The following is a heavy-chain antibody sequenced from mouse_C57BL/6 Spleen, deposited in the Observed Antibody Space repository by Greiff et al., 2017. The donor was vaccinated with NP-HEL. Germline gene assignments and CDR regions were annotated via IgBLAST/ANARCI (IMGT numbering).Heavy chain of an antibody. V-gene: IGHV1-50*01. CDR1: GYTFTSYC. Sequence: QVQLQQPGAELVKPGASVKLSCKASGYTFTSYCMQWVKQRPGQGLEWIGEIDPSDSYTNYNQKFKGKATLTVDTSSSTAYMQLSSLTSEDSAVYYCARGGDYDWPMAMDYWGQGTSVTVSS. D-gene: IGHD2-4*01. CDR2: IDPSDSYT. CDR3: ARGGDYDWPMAMDY. J-gene: IGHJ4*01.